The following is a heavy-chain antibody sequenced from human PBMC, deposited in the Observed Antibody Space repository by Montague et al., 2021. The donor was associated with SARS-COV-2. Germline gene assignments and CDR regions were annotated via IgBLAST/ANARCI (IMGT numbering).Heavy chain of an antibody. CDR3: ARAPSYYGFDS. J-gene: IGHJ4*02. CDR2: FSNNGDT. D-gene: IGHD3-3*01. CDR1: GDSISHYY. Sequence: SETLSLTCTVSGDSISHYYWGWIRQPPGRGLEWIAHFSNNGDTRYSPSLKSRVTISTDTSKNQFSLMLAPVTAADTAVYFCARAPSYYGFDSWGQGTLVTVSS. V-gene: IGHV4-59*01.